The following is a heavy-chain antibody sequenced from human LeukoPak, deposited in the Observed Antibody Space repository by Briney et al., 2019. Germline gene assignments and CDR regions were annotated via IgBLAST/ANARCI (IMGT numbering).Heavy chain of an antibody. V-gene: IGHV1-46*01. J-gene: IGHJ5*02. CDR3: ARGRSFDP. Sequence: EASVTVSCKTSGYTFTSNYIHWLRQAPGQGLEWMGIMNPTTGGTSYPQRFQGRVTLTMDTSTRTVYMELSSLTSEDTAVYYCARGRSFDPWGQGTLVTVSS. D-gene: IGHD3-16*02. CDR1: GYTFTSNY. CDR2: MNPTTGGT.